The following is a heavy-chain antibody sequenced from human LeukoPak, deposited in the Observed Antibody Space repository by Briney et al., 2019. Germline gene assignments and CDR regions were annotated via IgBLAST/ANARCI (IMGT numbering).Heavy chain of an antibody. D-gene: IGHD4-17*01. CDR1: DYTFTNYG. CDR3: ARVNGDYPLDY. CDR2: INPSGGST. V-gene: IGHV1-46*01. Sequence: GASVKVSCKASDYTFTNYGITWVRQAPGQGLEWMGIINPSGGSTSYAQKFQGRVTMTRDTSTSTVYMELSSLRSEDTAVYYCARVNGDYPLDYWGQGTLVTVSS. J-gene: IGHJ4*02.